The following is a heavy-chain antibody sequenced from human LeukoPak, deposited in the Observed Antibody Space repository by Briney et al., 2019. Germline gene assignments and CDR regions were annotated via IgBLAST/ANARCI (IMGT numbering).Heavy chain of an antibody. CDR1: GGSFSGYY. CDR2: INHSGST. J-gene: IGHJ6*03. D-gene: IGHD6-13*01. CDR3: ARYYSSSDSDYYYYYYMDV. Sequence: SETLSLTCTVYGGSFSGYYWSWIRQPPGKGLEWIGEINHSGSTNYNPSLKSRVTISVDTSKNQFSLKLSSVTAADTAVYYCARYYSSSDSDYYYYYYMDVWGKGTTVTISS. V-gene: IGHV4-34*01.